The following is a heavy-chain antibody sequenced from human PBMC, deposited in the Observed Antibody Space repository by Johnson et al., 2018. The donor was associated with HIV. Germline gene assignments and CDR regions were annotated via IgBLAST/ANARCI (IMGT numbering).Heavy chain of an antibody. V-gene: IGHV3-13*01. Sequence: VQLVESGGGVVQPGGSLRLSCAASGFTFSSNYMNWVRQAPGKGLEWVSAIGTAGDTYYPGSVMGRFTISRDNAKNSLHLQMNSLRAEDTAVYYCARLRSGNRAFDIWGQGTMVTVSS. CDR1: GFTFSSNY. CDR2: IGTAGDT. J-gene: IGHJ3*02. D-gene: IGHD2-15*01. CDR3: ARLRSGNRAFDI.